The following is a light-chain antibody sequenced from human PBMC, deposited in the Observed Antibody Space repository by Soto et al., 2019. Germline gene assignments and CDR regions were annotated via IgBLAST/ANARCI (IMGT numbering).Light chain of an antibody. V-gene: IGKV1-27*01. CDR1: QGISNN. CDR3: QKYDSAPLT. J-gene: IGKJ4*01. Sequence: DIQMTQSPSSLSASVGDRVTIACRASQGISNNLAWYQQKAGKVPTLLIYDASTLQSGVPSRFTGSRSGKDFTLNISSLQAEDVATYYCQKYDSAPLTFGGGTKVEIK. CDR2: DAS.